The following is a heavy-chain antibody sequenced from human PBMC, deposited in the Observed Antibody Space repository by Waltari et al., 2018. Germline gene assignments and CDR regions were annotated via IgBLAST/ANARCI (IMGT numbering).Heavy chain of an antibody. Sequence: QVQLVESGGGVVQPGRSLRLSCAASGFTFSSYGMHWVRQAPGKGLEWVAVISYDGSNKYYADSVKGRFTISRDNAKKSLYLQMNSLRAEDTAVYYCARDWGMASSFDFWGQGTMVTVSS. CDR2: ISYDGSNK. V-gene: IGHV3-30*03. CDR3: ARDWGMASSFDF. D-gene: IGHD3-16*01. CDR1: GFTFSSYG. J-gene: IGHJ3*01.